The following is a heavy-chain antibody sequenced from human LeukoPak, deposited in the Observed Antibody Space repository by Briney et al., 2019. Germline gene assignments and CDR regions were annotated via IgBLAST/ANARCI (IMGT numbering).Heavy chain of an antibody. CDR3: AKDARLRYNWNCPFDY. CDR2: IWYNGSTK. V-gene: IGHV3-30*02. CDR1: GFAFSSYG. Sequence: PGGSLRLSCAASGFAFSSYGMHWVRQAPGKGLEWVAVIWYNGSTKYYADSVKGRFTISRDNSKNTLYLQMNSLRAEDTAVYYCAKDARLRYNWNCPFDYWGQGTLVTVSS. D-gene: IGHD1-7*01. J-gene: IGHJ4*02.